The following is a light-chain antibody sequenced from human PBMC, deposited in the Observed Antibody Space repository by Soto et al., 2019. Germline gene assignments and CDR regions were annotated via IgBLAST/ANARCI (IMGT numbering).Light chain of an antibody. V-gene: IGKV3-11*01. Sequence: EIVLTQSPATLSLSPGERATLSCRASQSVSSYLACYQQKPGQAPRLLIYDASNRATSIPARFSGSGSGTDFTLTIRSLEPEDFAVYYCQQRSNWPPTCTFGQGTKLEIK. CDR2: DAS. CDR3: QQRSNWPPTCT. J-gene: IGKJ2*02. CDR1: QSVSSY.